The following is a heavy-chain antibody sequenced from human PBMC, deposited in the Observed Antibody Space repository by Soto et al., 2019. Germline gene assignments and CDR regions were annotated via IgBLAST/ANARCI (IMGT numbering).Heavy chain of an antibody. CDR3: ATDMDALRYFDWVLTGPHFDY. J-gene: IGHJ4*02. CDR2: ISGSGVST. Sequence: GGSLRLSCAASGFTFSSYSISWVRQAPWKGLEWVSAISGSGVSTYYADSVKGRFTISRDNSKNTLYLQMNSLRAEDTAVYYCATDMDALRYFDWVLTGPHFDYFGQRTLVPFCS. D-gene: IGHD3-9*01. CDR1: GFTFSSYS. V-gene: IGHV3-23*01.